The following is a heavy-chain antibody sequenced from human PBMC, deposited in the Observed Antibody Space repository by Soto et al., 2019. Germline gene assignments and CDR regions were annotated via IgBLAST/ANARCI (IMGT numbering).Heavy chain of an antibody. J-gene: IGHJ4*01. Sequence: EVQLVESGGGLVQPGGSLRLSCAVSGFTFGSYWMNWVRLIPGKGLEWVAYIKPDGSATYYVDSVKGRFTISRDNAKNSLYLQMNSLRAEDTALYYCAKDPLEPWGGAYFDYWGHGTLVTVSS. CDR1: GFTFGSYW. CDR2: IKPDGSAT. D-gene: IGHD2-21*01. V-gene: IGHV3-7*03. CDR3: AKDPLEPWGGAYFDY.